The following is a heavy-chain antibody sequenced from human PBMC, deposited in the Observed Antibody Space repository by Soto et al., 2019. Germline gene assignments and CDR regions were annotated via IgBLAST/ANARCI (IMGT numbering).Heavy chain of an antibody. CDR2: ISASGGTT. D-gene: IGHD6-19*01. CDR3: AKDRKSGSGWYWDY. Sequence: GGSLRLSCAASGFTFSDYAMSWVRQAPGKGLEWVSAISASGGTTYYADFVRGRFTISRDNSKNTLYLQMNSLRAEDTVVYYCAKDRKSGSGWYWDYWGQGTLVTVSS. V-gene: IGHV3-23*01. CDR1: GFTFSDYA. J-gene: IGHJ4*02.